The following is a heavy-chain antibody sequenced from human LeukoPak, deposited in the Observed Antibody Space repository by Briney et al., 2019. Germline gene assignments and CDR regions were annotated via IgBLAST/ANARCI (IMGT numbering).Heavy chain of an antibody. V-gene: IGHV4-59*08. D-gene: IGHD5-18*01. CDR2: VYDSGTA. CDR1: GDSITSYY. CDR3: ARHPTALVSYGFDP. Sequence: PSETLSLTCTVSGDSITSYYWSWIRQPPGKGLEWIGHVYDSGTANYNPSLKSRVTISVDTSKNQFSLNLSSVTAADTAVYYCARHPTALVSYGFDPWGQGTLVTVSS. J-gene: IGHJ5*02.